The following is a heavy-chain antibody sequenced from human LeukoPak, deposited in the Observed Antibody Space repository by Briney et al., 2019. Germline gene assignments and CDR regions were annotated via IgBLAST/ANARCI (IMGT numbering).Heavy chain of an antibody. J-gene: IGHJ3*02. Sequence: PSETLSLTCTVSGGSISTSSYYWGWVRQPPGKGLEWIGNIFYSGSTNYNPSLKSRVTISVDTSKNQFSLKLSSVTAADTAVYYCARDLVGNAFDIWGQGTMVTVSS. CDR3: ARDLVGNAFDI. V-gene: IGHV4-39*07. D-gene: IGHD7-27*01. CDR1: GGSISTSSYY. CDR2: IFYSGST.